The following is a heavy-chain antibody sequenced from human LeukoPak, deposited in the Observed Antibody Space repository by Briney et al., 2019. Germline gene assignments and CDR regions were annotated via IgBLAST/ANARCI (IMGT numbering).Heavy chain of an antibody. CDR1: RFTFSTYA. D-gene: IGHD3-10*01. CDR3: AKSGGSGNWRHYYTDV. J-gene: IGHJ6*03. Sequence: GGSLRLSCAASRFTFSTYAMSWVRQAPGKGLEWVSASSGSGVNTYYADSVKGRFTISRDNSKNTLFLHMNSLRAEDTAIYYCAKSGGSGNWRHYYTDVCGKGTTVTVSS. V-gene: IGHV3-23*01. CDR2: SSGSGVNT.